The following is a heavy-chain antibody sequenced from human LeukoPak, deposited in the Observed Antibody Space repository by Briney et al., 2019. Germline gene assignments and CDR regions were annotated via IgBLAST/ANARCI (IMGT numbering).Heavy chain of an antibody. J-gene: IGHJ4*02. CDR3: ARSRGNYGSGTLRNYLDY. CDR2: INHSVST. CDR1: GGSFSGYY. V-gene: IGHV4-34*01. Sequence: SETLSLTCAVYGGSFSGYYWSWIRQPPGKGLEWIGEINHSVSTNYNPSLKSRVTISVDTSKNQFSLKLSSVTAADTAVYYCARSRGNYGSGTLRNYLDYWGQGTLVTVSS. D-gene: IGHD3-10*01.